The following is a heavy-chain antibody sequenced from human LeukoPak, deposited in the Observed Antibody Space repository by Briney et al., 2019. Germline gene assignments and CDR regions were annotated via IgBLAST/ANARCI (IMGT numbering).Heavy chain of an antibody. CDR1: GFTFTSYW. CDR2: INQDGGGR. Sequence: PGGSLRLSCAASGFTFTSYWMTWVRQAPGKGLEWVANINQDGGGRYYVDSVKGRFTISRDNAKNSLSLQMNSLRAEDTAVYYCARGRIHYSDSPIIRGGNFDYWGQGTLVTVSS. J-gene: IGHJ4*02. CDR3: ARGRIHYSDSPIIRGGNFDY. V-gene: IGHV3-7*03. D-gene: IGHD3-22*01.